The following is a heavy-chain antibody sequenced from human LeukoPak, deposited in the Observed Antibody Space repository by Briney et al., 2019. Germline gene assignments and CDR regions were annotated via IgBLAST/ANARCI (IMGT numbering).Heavy chain of an antibody. CDR2: ISTSSIYI. CDR3: AKSTGNWANLDY. D-gene: IGHD1-1*01. Sequence: PGGSLRLSCSASGFTFSSYSMNWVRQAPGKGLEWVSSISTSSIYIYYADSVKGRFTISRDNSKSTLYLQMNSLRAEDTAVYYCAKSTGNWANLDYWGQGTLVTVSS. CDR1: GFTFSSYS. J-gene: IGHJ4*02. V-gene: IGHV3-21*04.